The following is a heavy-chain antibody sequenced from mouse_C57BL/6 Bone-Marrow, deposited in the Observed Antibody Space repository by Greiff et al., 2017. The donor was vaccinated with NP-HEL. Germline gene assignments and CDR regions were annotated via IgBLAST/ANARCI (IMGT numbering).Heavy chain of an antibody. CDR3: ARSFSMYYYGTNPFAY. CDR1: GFTFTDYY. CDR2: IRNKANGYTT. D-gene: IGHD1-1*01. Sequence: EVMLVESGGGLVQPGGSLSLSCAASGFTFTDYYMSWVRQPPGKALEWLGFIRNKANGYTTEYSVSVKGRFTISRDNSQSILYRQMNALRAEDSATYYCARSFSMYYYGTNPFAYWGQGTLVTVSA. J-gene: IGHJ3*01. V-gene: IGHV7-3*01.